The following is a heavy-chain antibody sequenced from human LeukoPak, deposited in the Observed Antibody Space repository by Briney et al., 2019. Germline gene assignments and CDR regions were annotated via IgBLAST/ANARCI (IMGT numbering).Heavy chain of an antibody. CDR3: AKAPGGNSILDAFDI. CDR2: IRYDGSNK. Sequence: GGSLRLSCAASGFTFSSYGMHWVRQAPGKRLEWVAFIRYDGSNKYYADSVKGRFTISRDNSKNTLYLQMNSLRAEDTAVYYCAKAPGGNSILDAFDIWGQGTMVTVSS. D-gene: IGHD4-11*01. V-gene: IGHV3-30*02. J-gene: IGHJ3*02. CDR1: GFTFSSYG.